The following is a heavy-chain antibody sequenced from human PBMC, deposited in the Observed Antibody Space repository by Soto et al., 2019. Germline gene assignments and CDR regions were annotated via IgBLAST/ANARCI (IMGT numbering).Heavy chain of an antibody. CDR3: TKDGAVSAQFDP. D-gene: IGHD3-16*01. Sequence: QVQLVESGGGVVQPGRSLRLSCADSGFTVSSYGMHWVRQAPGKGLDWVAVISSDGIYKYYADSVKGRFTISRDNSKNTLYLEMNSLRTEDTAVYYCTKDGAVSAQFDPWGQGTLVTVSS. CDR1: GFTVSSYG. CDR2: ISSDGIYK. J-gene: IGHJ5*02. V-gene: IGHV3-30*18.